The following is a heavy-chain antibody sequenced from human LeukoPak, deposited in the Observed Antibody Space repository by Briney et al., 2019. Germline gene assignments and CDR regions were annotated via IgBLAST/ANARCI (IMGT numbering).Heavy chain of an antibody. D-gene: IGHD5-12*01. Sequence: GGSLRLSCAASGFTFSTYDMSWVRQAPGKGLEWVSAISGGGGRTYYADSVKGRFTNSRDNSKSTVYLQMISLRTEDTAVYYCAKDRYTGGHERYYFDYWGQGALVTVSS. V-gene: IGHV3-23*01. CDR3: AKDRYTGGHERYYFDY. CDR2: ISGGGGRT. CDR1: GFTFSTYD. J-gene: IGHJ4*02.